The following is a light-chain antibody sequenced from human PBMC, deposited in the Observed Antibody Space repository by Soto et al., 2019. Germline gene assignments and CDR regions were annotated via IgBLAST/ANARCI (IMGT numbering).Light chain of an antibody. CDR1: QTIRNY. CDR3: QQHINWPIT. J-gene: IGKJ5*01. CDR2: AAS. Sequence: DIVLTQSPASLSLSVGERATLSCRASQTIRNYLVWYQHKPGQTPRLLIYAASNRDTGIPARFSGSGSGTDFTLTISSLEPEDSATYYCQQHINWPITFGQGTRLEIK. V-gene: IGKV3-11*01.